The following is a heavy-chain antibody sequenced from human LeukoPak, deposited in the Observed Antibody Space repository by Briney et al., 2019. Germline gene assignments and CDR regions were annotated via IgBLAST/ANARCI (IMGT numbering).Heavy chain of an antibody. V-gene: IGHV4-4*07. Sequence: SQTLSLTCTVSGNSFGDYYWSWIRQPAGKGLEWIGRIYTSGSTTYNPSLKSRVTMSVDTSKSQFSLNLMSVTAADTAVYYCARTYGDYRFDYWGQGTLVTVSS. CDR1: GNSFGDYY. D-gene: IGHD4-17*01. CDR3: ARTYGDYRFDY. J-gene: IGHJ4*02. CDR2: IYTSGST.